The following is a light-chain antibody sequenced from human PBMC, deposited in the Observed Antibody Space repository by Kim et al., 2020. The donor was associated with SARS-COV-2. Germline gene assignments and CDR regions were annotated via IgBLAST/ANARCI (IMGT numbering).Light chain of an antibody. CDR2: LNSDGSH. CDR1: SGHSSYA. CDR3: QTWGTGILV. Sequence: SVKLTCTLSSGHSSYAIAWHQQQPEKGPRYLMKLNSDGSHSKGDGIPDRFSGSSSGAERYLTISSLQSEDEADYYCQTWGTGILVFGGGTQLTVL. J-gene: IGLJ3*02. V-gene: IGLV4-69*01.